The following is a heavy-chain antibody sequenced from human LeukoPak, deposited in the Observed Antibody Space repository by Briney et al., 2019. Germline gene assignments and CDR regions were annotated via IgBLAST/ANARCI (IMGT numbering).Heavy chain of an antibody. CDR2: IKTDGITT. J-gene: IGHJ4*02. V-gene: IGHV3-74*01. D-gene: IGHD6-13*01. Sequence: PGGSLRLSCAASGLTFSSYAMGWVRQAPGKGLEWVSRIKTDGITTTYADSVKGRFNISRDNAKNTLYLQMNSLRVEDTAVYYCARGWQADYWGQGTLVTVSS. CDR3: ARGWQADY. CDR1: GLTFSSYA.